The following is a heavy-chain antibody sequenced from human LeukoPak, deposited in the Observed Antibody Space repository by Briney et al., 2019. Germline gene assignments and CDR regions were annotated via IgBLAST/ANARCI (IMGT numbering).Heavy chain of an antibody. Sequence: SETVSLTCAVYGGSFSGYYWSWLRQPPGKGLEWIGEINHSGSTNYNPSLKSRVTISVDTSKNQFSLKLSSVTAADTAVYYCARDLDGGYFDYWGQGTLVTVSS. CDR3: ARDLDGGYFDY. CDR2: INHSGST. V-gene: IGHV4-34*01. J-gene: IGHJ4*02. CDR1: GGSFSGYY.